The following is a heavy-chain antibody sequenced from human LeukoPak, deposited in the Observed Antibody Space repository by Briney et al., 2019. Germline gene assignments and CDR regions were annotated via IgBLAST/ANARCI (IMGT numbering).Heavy chain of an antibody. CDR3: ARVDCSSTSCYDY. CDR2: IYYSGST. D-gene: IGHD2-2*01. J-gene: IGHJ4*02. CDR1: GGSISSGDYY. V-gene: IGHV4-30-4*01. Sequence: PSETLSLTCTVSGGSISSGDYYWSWIRQPPGKGLEWIGYIYYSGSTYYNPSLKSRVTISVDTSKNQFSLKLSSVTAADTAVYYCARVDCSSTSCYDYWGQGTLVTVSS.